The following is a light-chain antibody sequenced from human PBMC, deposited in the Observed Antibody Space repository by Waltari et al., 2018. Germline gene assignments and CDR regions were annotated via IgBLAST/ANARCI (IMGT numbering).Light chain of an antibody. CDR1: SGHSSNI. Sequence: QLVLTQSPSASASLGASVKLTCTLSSGHSSNIVAWLQQQPEKCPRFLMKVNSDGSHSKGDEIPDRFSGSSSGAERYLTISSVQSEDEADYYCQTGGHGTWVFGGGTKLTVL. J-gene: IGLJ3*02. CDR2: VNSDGSH. CDR3: QTGGHGTWV. V-gene: IGLV4-69*01.